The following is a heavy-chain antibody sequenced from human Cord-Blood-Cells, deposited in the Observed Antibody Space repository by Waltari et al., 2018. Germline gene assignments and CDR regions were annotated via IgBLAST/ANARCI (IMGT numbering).Heavy chain of an antibody. CDR1: GATFSSYA. CDR3: ARARTGLVIINDAFDI. Sequence: QVQLVQYGAEVKKPGSSVKVSCKASGATFSSYAISWVRQAPAQGLEWMGGIIPIFGTANYAQKFQGRVTITADESTSTAYMELSSLRSEDTAVYYCARARTGLVIINDAFDIWGQGTMVTVSS. V-gene: IGHV1-69*01. J-gene: IGHJ3*02. D-gene: IGHD3-9*01. CDR2: IIPIFGTA.